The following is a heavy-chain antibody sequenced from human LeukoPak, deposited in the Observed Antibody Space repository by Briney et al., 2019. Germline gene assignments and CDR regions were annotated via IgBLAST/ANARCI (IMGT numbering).Heavy chain of an antibody. CDR3: AKVQSITMIVVATLDY. V-gene: IGHV3-23*01. CDR2: ISGSGGST. Sequence: PGGSLRLSCAASGFTFSSYAMSWVRRAPGKGLEWVSAISGSGGSTYYADSVKGRFTISRDNSKNTLYLQMNSLRAEDTAVYYCAKVQSITMIVVATLDYWGQGPLVTVSS. D-gene: IGHD3-22*01. J-gene: IGHJ4*02. CDR1: GFTFSSYA.